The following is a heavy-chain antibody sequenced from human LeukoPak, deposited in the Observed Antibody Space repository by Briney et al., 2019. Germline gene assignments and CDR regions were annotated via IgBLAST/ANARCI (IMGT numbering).Heavy chain of an antibody. CDR1: AGSISSSDYY. Sequence: PSETLSLTCTVSAGSISSSDYYWGWIRQSPGKGLEWIGRISYSGNTYYNPSLKSRVTISVDTSKNHFSLRLSSVTAADTAVYFCSRLTHSYYSDTSGYYPYYYMDVWGVGTTVTVSS. CDR2: ISYSGNT. D-gene: IGHD3-22*01. CDR3: SRLTHSYYSDTSGYYPYYYMDV. V-gene: IGHV4-39*02. J-gene: IGHJ6*03.